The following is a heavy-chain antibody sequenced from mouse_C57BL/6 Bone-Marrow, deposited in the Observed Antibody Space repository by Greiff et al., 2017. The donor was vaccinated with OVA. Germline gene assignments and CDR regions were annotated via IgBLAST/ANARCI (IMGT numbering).Heavy chain of an antibody. J-gene: IGHJ4*01. V-gene: IGHV5-4*01. D-gene: IGHD1-1*01. CDR1: GFTFSSYA. Sequence: EVKLMESGGGLVKPGGSLKLSCAASGFTFSSYAMSWVRQTPEKRLEWVATISDGGSYTYYPDNVKGRFTISRDNAKNNLYLQMSHLKSEDTAMYYCARDVVAPVDYWGQGTSVTVSS. CDR2: ISDGGSYT. CDR3: ARDVVAPVDY.